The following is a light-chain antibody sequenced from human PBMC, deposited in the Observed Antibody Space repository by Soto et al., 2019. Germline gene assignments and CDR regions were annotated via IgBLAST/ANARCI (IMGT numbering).Light chain of an antibody. CDR1: QDISSW. J-gene: IGKJ4*01. CDR3: QQANRFPLT. CDR2: AAS. Sequence: DIQMTQSPSSVSASVGDRVTITCRASQDISSWLAWYQQKPGKAPNLLIYAASSLQSGVPSRFSGSGSGTDFTLTIISLQPEDSATYYCQQANRFPLTFGGGTRVEIK. V-gene: IGKV1-12*01.